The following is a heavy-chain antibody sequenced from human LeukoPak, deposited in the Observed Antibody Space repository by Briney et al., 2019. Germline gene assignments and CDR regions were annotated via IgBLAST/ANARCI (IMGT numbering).Heavy chain of an antibody. Sequence: PGGSLRLSCAAYGFTFDDYGMSWVRQAPGKGLEWVSGINWNGGSTGYADSVKGRFTISRDNAKNSLYLQMNSLRAEDTALYYCARESSSGSWYYFDYWGQGTLVTVSS. V-gene: IGHV3-20*04. CDR2: INWNGGST. D-gene: IGHD6-19*01. J-gene: IGHJ4*02. CDR3: ARESSSGSWYYFDY. CDR1: GFTFDDYG.